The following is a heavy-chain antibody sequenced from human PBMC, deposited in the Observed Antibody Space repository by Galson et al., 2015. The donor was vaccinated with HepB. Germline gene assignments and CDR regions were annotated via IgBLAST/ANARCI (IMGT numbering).Heavy chain of an antibody. CDR3: AKTSRGYSSGWYPDDAFDI. D-gene: IGHD6-19*01. V-gene: IGHV3-23*01. Sequence: SLRLSCAASGFTFSSYAMSWVRQAPGKGLEWVSAISGSGGSTYYADSVKGRFTISRDNSKNTLYLQMNSLRAEDTAVYYCAKTSRGYSSGWYPDDAFDIWGQGTMVTVSS. CDR1: GFTFSSYA. CDR2: ISGSGGST. J-gene: IGHJ3*02.